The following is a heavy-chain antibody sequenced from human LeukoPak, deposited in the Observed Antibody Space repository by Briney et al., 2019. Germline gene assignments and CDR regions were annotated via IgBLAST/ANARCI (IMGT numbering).Heavy chain of an antibody. J-gene: IGHJ4*02. CDR3: ARGGNVLRYFDWYGD. CDR1: GYTFTSYD. D-gene: IGHD3-9*01. Sequence: ASVKVSCKASGYTFTSYDINWVRQAPGQGLEWMGWINPNSGGTNYAQKFQGRVTMTRDTSISTAYMELSRLRSDDTAVYYCARGGNVLRYFDWYGDWGQGTLVTVSS. V-gene: IGHV1-2*02. CDR2: INPNSGGT.